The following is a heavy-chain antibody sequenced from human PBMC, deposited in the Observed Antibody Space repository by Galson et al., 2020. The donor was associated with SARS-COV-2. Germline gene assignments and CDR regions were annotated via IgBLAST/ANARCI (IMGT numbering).Heavy chain of an antibody. V-gene: IGHV3-30-3*01. CDR2: ISYDGSNK. D-gene: IGHD4-17*01. CDR1: GFTFSSYA. J-gene: IGHJ4*02. Sequence: GESLKISCAASGFTFSSYAMHWVRQAPGKGLEWMAVISYDGSNKYYADSVKGRFTISRDNSKNTLYLQMNSLRAEDTAVYYCARDPYGGNAFDYWGQGTLVTVSS. CDR3: ARDPYGGNAFDY.